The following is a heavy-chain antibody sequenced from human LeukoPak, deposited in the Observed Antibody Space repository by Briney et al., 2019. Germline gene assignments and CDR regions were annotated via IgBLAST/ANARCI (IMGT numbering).Heavy chain of an antibody. CDR1: GGSISSYY. CDR2: IYYSGST. D-gene: IGHD2-2*01. CDR3: ARVSPVPAAIRGYFDY. Sequence: SETLSLTCTVSGGSISSYYWSWIWQPPGKGLEWIGYIYYSGSTNYNPSLKSRVTISVDTSKNQFSLKLSSVTAADTAVYYCARVSPVPAAIRGYFDYWGQGTLVTVSS. V-gene: IGHV4-59*01. J-gene: IGHJ4*02.